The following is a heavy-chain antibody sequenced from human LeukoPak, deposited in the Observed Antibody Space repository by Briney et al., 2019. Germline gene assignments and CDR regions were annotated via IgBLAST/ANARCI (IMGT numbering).Heavy chain of an antibody. Sequence: GGSLRPSCAASGFTFNSYALSWVRQAPGKGLEWVSTIGGGGENTYYADSVKGRFTISRDNSRNTLYLQMKSLRAEDTAVYYCAKASNGGSYYGVIIDYWGQGTLVTVSS. D-gene: IGHD1-26*01. CDR1: GFTFNSYA. CDR3: AKASNGGSYYGVIIDY. V-gene: IGHV3-23*01. CDR2: IGGGGENT. J-gene: IGHJ4*02.